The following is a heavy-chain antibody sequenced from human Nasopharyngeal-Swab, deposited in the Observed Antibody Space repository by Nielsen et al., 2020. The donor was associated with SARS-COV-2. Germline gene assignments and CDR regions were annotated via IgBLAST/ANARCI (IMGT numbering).Heavy chain of an antibody. CDR1: GFTFNYFA. CDR2: ISRDGDST. J-gene: IGHJ4*02. V-gene: IGHV3-23*01. CDR3: AKRDYYDTTGYFES. Sequence: GESLKISCAASGFTFNYFAMSWVRQPPGKGLEWVAAISRDGDSTFYAGSVKGRFAISRDNSKNILFLQMNTLRAGDTALYFCAKRDYYDTTGYFESWGQGTLVTVSS. D-gene: IGHD3-22*01.